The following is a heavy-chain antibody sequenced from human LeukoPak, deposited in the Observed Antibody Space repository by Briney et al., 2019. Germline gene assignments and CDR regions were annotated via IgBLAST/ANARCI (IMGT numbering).Heavy chain of an antibody. D-gene: IGHD3-10*01. CDR2: ISSSGSTI. CDR3: ARDPHYYGSGSYYNQVVPPFDY. J-gene: IGHJ4*02. V-gene: IGHV3-48*03. CDR1: GFTFSSYE. Sequence: PGGSLRLSCAASGFTFSSYEMNWVRQAPGKGLEWVSYISSSGSTIYYADSVKGRFTISRDNAKNSLYLQMNSLRAEDTAVYYCARDPHYYGSGSYYNQVVPPFDYWGQGTLVTVPS.